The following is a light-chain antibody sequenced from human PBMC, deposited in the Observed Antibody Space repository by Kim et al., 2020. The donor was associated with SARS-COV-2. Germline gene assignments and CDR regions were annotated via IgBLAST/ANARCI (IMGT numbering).Light chain of an antibody. V-gene: IGLV2-14*03. CDR3: SSYTNRRTYV. CDR2: DVN. J-gene: IGLJ1*01. CDR1: SSDVGDYNY. Sequence: GQSITISCRGTSSDVGDYNYVSWYQQYPDKVPKLIIFDVNNRPSGISNRFSGSKSGNTASLTISGLQADDAADYYCSSYTNRRTYVFGTGTKVTVL.